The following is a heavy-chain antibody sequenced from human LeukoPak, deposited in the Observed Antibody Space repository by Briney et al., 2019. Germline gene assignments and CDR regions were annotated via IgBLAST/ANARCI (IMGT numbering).Heavy chain of an antibody. CDR2: IWYDGSNK. Sequence: QPGGSLRLSCAASGFTFSGSLIHWVRQAPGKGLEWVAVIWYDGSNKYYADSVKGRFTISRDNSKNTLYLQMNSLRAEDTAVYYCARAVGPFDYWGQGTLVTVSS. CDR1: GFTFSGSL. V-gene: IGHV3-33*08. CDR3: ARAVGPFDY. D-gene: IGHD1-26*01. J-gene: IGHJ4*02.